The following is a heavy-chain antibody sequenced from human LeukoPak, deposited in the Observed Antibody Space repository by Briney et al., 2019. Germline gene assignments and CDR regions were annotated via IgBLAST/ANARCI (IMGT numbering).Heavy chain of an antibody. V-gene: IGHV4-34*01. D-gene: IGHD5-12*01. J-gene: IGHJ6*02. CDR1: GGSFSGYY. Sequence: SETLSLTCAVYGGSFSGYYWSWIRQPPGKGLEWIGEINHSGSTNYNPSLKSRVTISVDTSRNQFSLKLSSVTAADTAVYYCAREVATNGPYYYYGMDVWGQGTTVTVSS. CDR2: INHSGST. CDR3: AREVATNGPYYYYGMDV.